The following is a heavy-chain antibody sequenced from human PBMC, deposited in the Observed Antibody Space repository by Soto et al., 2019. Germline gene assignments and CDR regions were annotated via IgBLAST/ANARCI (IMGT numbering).Heavy chain of an antibody. Sequence: EVQLLESGGALIQPTGSLRLSCSASGFNFTNHVINWVRQAPGKGLEWVSSISNSDDVGFYADSVRGRFIVSRDISTNSVFLQMNFLRVEDTAIYYCATTVGATTFEDSSGHGTLVNVSP. CDR1: GFNFTNHV. D-gene: IGHD1-26*01. CDR3: ATTVGATTFEDS. V-gene: IGHV3-23*01. CDR2: ISNSDDVG. J-gene: IGHJ5*01.